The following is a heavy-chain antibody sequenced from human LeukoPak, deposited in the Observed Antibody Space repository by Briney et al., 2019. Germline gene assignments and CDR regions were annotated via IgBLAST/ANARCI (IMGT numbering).Heavy chain of an antibody. J-gene: IGHJ4*02. CDR3: GRDIATAVDY. Sequence: GGSLRLSCTASGFTFSSYWMHWVRHAPGKGLVWVSRINSAGISTNYADSVKGRFTISRDNAKNTLYLQMNSLRAEDTAIYYCGRDIATAVDYWGLGTLVTVSS. V-gene: IGHV3-74*01. CDR1: GFTFSSYW. CDR2: INSAGIST. D-gene: IGHD6-13*01.